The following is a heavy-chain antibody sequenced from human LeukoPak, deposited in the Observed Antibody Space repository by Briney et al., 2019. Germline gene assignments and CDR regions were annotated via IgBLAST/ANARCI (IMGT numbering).Heavy chain of an antibody. CDR1: GFTFNDYG. Sequence: PGGSLRLSCAASGFTFNDYGMTWVRHAPGKGLEWVSGLNWNGDITRYADSVKGRFTISRDNAKNSVYLQMDSLSAEDTAFYYCARGYGAGNYRRPFYGMDAWGQGTTVTVSS. CDR3: ARGYGAGNYRRPFYGMDA. D-gene: IGHD3-10*01. V-gene: IGHV3-20*04. J-gene: IGHJ6*02. CDR2: LNWNGDIT.